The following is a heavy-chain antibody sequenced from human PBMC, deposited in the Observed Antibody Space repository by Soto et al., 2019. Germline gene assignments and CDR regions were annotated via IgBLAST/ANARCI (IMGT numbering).Heavy chain of an antibody. D-gene: IGHD3-22*01. J-gene: IGHJ4*02. CDR1: GFSLSNPRMG. Sequence: SGPTLVNPTETLTLTCTVSGFSLSNPRMGVSWIRQPPGKALEWLAHIFSNDEKSYSTSLKSRLTISRDTSKSQVVLTMTNMDPVDTATYYCARIQRISMIVVSKPYFDYWGQGALVTVSS. CDR3: ARIQRISMIVVSKPYFDY. CDR2: IFSNDEK. V-gene: IGHV2-26*01.